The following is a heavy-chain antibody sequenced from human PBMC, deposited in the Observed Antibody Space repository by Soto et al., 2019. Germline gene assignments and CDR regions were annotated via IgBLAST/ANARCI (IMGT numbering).Heavy chain of an antibody. D-gene: IGHD1-7*01. V-gene: IGHV3-30*18. J-gene: IGHJ4*02. CDR3: AKDRVGGTFYSPLGF. Sequence: GGSLRLSCQASGFNFDNYGMHWVRQAPGKGLEWVAVITYDGSFQYYADSVKGRFTISRDNSKNTLFLHLNTLKPEDTAVYHCAKDRVGGTFYSPLGFWGQGTLVTVSS. CDR1: GFNFDNYG. CDR2: ITYDGSFQ.